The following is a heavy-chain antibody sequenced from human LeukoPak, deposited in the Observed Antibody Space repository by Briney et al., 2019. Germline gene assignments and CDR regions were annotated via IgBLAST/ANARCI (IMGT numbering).Heavy chain of an antibody. CDR1: GFTFSSYE. D-gene: IGHD2-21*02. Sequence: GGSLRLSCAASGFTFSSYEMNWVRQAPGKGLEWVSYISSSGGTIYYADSVKGRFTISRDNAKNSLYPQMNSLRAEDTAVYYCARGEIWVTARPFDYWGQGTLVTVSS. V-gene: IGHV3-48*03. CDR2: ISSSGGTI. J-gene: IGHJ4*02. CDR3: ARGEIWVTARPFDY.